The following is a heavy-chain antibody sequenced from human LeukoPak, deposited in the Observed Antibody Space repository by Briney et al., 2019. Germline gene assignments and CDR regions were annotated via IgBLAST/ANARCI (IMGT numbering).Heavy chain of an antibody. D-gene: IGHD2-2*02. CDR3: ARGPLGYCSSTSCYSFDY. J-gene: IGHJ4*02. Sequence: GESLKISCKGSGYSFTSYWIGWVRQMPGKGLEWMGSIYPGDSGTRYSPSFQGQVPISADKSISTAYLQWSSLKASDPAMYYCARGPLGYCSSTSCYSFDYWGQGTLVTVSS. V-gene: IGHV5-51*01. CDR2: IYPGDSGT. CDR1: GYSFTSYW.